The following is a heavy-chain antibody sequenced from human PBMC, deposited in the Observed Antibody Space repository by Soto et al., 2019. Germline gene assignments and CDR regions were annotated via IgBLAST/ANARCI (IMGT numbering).Heavy chain of an antibody. V-gene: IGHV3-23*01. CDR2: ISGSGGST. CDR3: ATNDYDFWSGYYRPSDY. CDR1: GFTFSSYA. J-gene: IGHJ4*02. Sequence: GGSLRLSCAASGFTFSSYAMSWVRQAPGKGLEWVSAISGSGGSTYYADSVKGRFTISRDNSKNTLYLQMNSLRAEDTAVYYCATNDYDFWSGYYRPSDYWGQGTLVTVSS. D-gene: IGHD3-3*01.